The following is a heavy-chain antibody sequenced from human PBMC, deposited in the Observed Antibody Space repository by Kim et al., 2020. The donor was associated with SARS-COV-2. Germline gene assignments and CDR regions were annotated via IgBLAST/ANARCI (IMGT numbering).Heavy chain of an antibody. CDR3: ARLPYYYGSGSYYNPVDY. V-gene: IGHV4-39*01. Sequence: SETLSLTCTVSGGSISSSSYYWGWIRQPPGKGLEWIGSIYYSGSTYYNPSLKSRVTISVDTSKNQFSLKLSSVTAADTAVYYCARLPYYYGSGSYYNPVDYWGQGTLVTVSS. J-gene: IGHJ4*02. CDR2: IYYSGST. CDR1: GGSISSSSYY. D-gene: IGHD3-10*01.